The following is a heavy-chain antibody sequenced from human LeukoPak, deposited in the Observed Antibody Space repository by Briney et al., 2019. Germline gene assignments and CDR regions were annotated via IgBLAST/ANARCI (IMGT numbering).Heavy chain of an antibody. CDR3: ASGFSSSPYFDY. V-gene: IGHV3-21*01. CDR1: GFTFSTYY. CDR2: ITGSSSYI. J-gene: IGHJ4*02. Sequence: GGSLRLSCAASGFTFSTYYMNWVRQAPGKGLEWVSFITGSSSYIYYTDSVKGRFTISRDNAKNSLFLKMNSLRDEDTAVYYCASGFSSSPYFDYWGQGTLVTVSS. D-gene: IGHD6-6*01.